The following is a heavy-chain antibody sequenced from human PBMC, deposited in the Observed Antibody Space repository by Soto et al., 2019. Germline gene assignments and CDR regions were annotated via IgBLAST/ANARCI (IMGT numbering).Heavy chain of an antibody. J-gene: IGHJ4*02. CDR3: AKEADISGYYPDY. CDR2: ISGSGGST. D-gene: IGHD3-22*01. V-gene: IGHV3-23*01. CDR1: GFTVSNIY. Sequence: GGSLRLSCAVSGFTVSNIYMSWVRQAPGKALECVSVISGSGGSTHYADSVKGRSTISRDNSKNTLHLQVNSLRGEDTAVYYCAKEADISGYYPDYWGQGTQVTVSS.